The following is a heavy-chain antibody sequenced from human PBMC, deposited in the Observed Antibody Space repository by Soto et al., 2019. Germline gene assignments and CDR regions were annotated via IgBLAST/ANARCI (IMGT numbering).Heavy chain of an antibody. V-gene: IGHV3-23*01. CDR3: AKDSSGGYSSGWTDMYYFDY. Sequence: EVQLLESGGGLVQPGGSLRLSCAASGFTFSSYAMSWVRQAPGKGLEWVSAISGSGGSTYYADSVKGRFTISRDNSKNTLYLQMNSLRGEDTAVYYCAKDSSGGYSSGWTDMYYFDYWGQGTLVTVSS. J-gene: IGHJ4*02. D-gene: IGHD6-19*01. CDR2: ISGSGGST. CDR1: GFTFSSYA.